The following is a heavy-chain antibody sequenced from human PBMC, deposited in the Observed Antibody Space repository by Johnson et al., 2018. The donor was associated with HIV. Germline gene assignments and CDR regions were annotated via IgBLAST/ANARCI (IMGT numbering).Heavy chain of an antibody. D-gene: IGHD2-21*01. J-gene: IGHJ3*02. Sequence: QVQLVESGGGLIQPGGSLRLSCATSNFTFKNYYMHWVRQAPGKGLEWVAIISYDGSKKNYAESVKGRFTISRDKSKNKQYLQLNKLRAEGTAVYYCARGAFLTVIVSDDTVDIWGQGTMVTVSS. CDR3: ARGAFLTVIVSDDTVDI. V-gene: IGHV3-30*05. CDR1: NFTFKNYY. CDR2: ISYDGSKK.